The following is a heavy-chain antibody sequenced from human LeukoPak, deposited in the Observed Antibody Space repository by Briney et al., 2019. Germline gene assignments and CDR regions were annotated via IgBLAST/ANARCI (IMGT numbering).Heavy chain of an antibody. Sequence: GASVTVSCKASKDTSTIYDVNWVRQATGLGLEWMGWMNPNSGNTGYAQKFQGRVTMTMNSSISTAYMELTSLTSEDTAVYYCARSTMGARRTYDYWGQGTLVTVSS. J-gene: IGHJ4*02. CDR1: KDTSTIYD. CDR3: ARSTMGARRTYDY. V-gene: IGHV1-8*01. D-gene: IGHD1-26*01. CDR2: MNPNSGNT.